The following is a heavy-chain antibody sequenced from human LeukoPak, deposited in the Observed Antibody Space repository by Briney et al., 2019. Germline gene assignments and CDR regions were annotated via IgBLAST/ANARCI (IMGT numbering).Heavy chain of an antibody. J-gene: IGHJ6*03. CDR2: IIPIFGTA. V-gene: IGHV1-69*06. Sequence: SVKVSCRASGGTFSSYAISWVRQAPGQGLEWMGGIIPIFGTANYAQKFQGRVTITADKSTSTAYMELSSLRSEDTAVYYCARDGVGYDFWSGYSYYYYMDVWGKGTTVTVSS. CDR1: GGTFSSYA. CDR3: ARDGVGYDFWSGYSYYYYMDV. D-gene: IGHD3-3*01.